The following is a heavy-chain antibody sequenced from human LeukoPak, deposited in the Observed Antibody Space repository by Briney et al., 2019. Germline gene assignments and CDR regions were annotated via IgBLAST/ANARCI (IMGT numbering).Heavy chain of an antibody. V-gene: IGHV4-61*02. J-gene: IGHJ4*02. D-gene: IGHD2-2*01. Sequence: PSQTLSLTCTVSGGSISSGSYYWSWIRQPAGKGLEWIGRIYTSGSTNYNPSLKSRVTISVDTSKNQFSLKLSSVTAADTAVYYCARDLSPALDYWGQGTLVTVSS. CDR1: GGSISSGSYY. CDR2: IYTSGST. CDR3: ARDLSPALDY.